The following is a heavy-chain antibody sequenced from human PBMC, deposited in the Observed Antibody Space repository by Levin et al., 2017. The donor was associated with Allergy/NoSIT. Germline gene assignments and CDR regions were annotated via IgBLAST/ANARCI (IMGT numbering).Heavy chain of an antibody. D-gene: IGHD6-6*01. J-gene: IGHJ4*02. CDR1: GFTFSSYA. Sequence: PGGSLRLSCAASGFTFSSYAMSWVRQAPGKGLEWVSAISGSGGSTYYADSVKGRFTISRDNSKNTLYLQMNSLRAEDTAVYYCAKLEKYGIAAPIDYWGQGTLVTVSS. CDR2: ISGSGGST. V-gene: IGHV3-23*01. CDR3: AKLEKYGIAAPIDY.